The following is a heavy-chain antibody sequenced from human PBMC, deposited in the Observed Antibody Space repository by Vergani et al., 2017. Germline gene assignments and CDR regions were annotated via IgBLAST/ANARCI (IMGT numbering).Heavy chain of an antibody. Sequence: QVQLQESGPGLVKPSETLSLTCTVSGGSISSYYWSWIRQPPGKGLEWIGYISFSGSTNYNPSLKSRVTISVDTSKNQFSLKLSSVTAADTAVYFCARETGLHWXFDLWGRGTLVTVSS. J-gene: IGHJ2*01. CDR3: ARETGLHWXFDL. CDR1: GGSISSYY. V-gene: IGHV4-59*01. D-gene: IGHD1-1*01. CDR2: ISFSGST.